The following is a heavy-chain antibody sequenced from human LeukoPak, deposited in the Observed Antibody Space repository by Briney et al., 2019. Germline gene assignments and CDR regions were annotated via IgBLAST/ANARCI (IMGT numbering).Heavy chain of an antibody. V-gene: IGHV1-2*02. CDR3: ASLHYYDKGGVDY. J-gene: IGHJ4*02. Sequence: ASVKVSCKTSGYTFTDYYMHWVRQAPGQGLEWMGWISPRSGGTNYTQNFQGRVTMTRDTSISTAYMELSRLRSDDTAVYYCASLHYYDKGGVDYWGQGTLVTVSS. CDR1: GYTFTDYY. CDR2: ISPRSGGT. D-gene: IGHD3-22*01.